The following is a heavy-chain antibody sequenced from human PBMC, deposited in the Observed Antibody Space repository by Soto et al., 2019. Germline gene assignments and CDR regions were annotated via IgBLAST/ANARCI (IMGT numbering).Heavy chain of an antibody. Sequence: GGSLRLSCAASGFTFSRYWMHWVRQAPGKGLVWVSTINSSGGSTYYADSVKGRFTISRDNSKNTLYLQMNSLRAEDTAVYYCAYSSTPFDYWGQGTLVTVSS. CDR3: AYSSTPFDY. CDR2: INSSGGST. CDR1: GFTFSRYW. D-gene: IGHD6-13*01. V-gene: IGHV3-23*01. J-gene: IGHJ4*02.